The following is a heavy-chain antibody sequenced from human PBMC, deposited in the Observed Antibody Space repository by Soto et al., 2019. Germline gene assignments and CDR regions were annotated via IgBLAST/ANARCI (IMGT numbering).Heavy chain of an antibody. CDR1: GFSLSTSGVD. Sequence: QITLKESGPTLVKPTQTLTLTCTFSGFSLSTSGVDVGWIHQPTGNALEWLALIYWDDEKRYSPSLKSRLTITKDASKKQVVITMTNMYPLDTATYYAAYRRTYSNSPEYFFDYWVQGTLVTVSS. D-gene: IGHD6-6*01. V-gene: IGHV2-5*02. CDR3: AYRRTYSNSPEYFFDY. CDR2: IYWDDEK. J-gene: IGHJ4*02.